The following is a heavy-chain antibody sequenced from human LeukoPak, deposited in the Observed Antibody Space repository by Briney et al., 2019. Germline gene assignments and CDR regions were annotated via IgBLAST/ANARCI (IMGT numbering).Heavy chain of an antibody. CDR3: TRRNTADASIDL. J-gene: IGHJ5*02. V-gene: IGHV4-59*11. D-gene: IGHD4-17*01. Sequence: SETLSLTCSVSGGSISGHWWTWVRQPPGEGLVWIGDILYSGSTNYNPSLKSRLSILVDTSTNQFSLKLNSVTAADTAMYYCTRRNTADASIDLWGQGILVIASS. CDR2: ILYSGST. CDR1: GGSISGHW.